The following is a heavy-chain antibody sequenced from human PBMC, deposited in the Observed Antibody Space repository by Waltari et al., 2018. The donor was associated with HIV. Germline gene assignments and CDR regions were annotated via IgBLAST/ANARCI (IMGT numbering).Heavy chain of an antibody. CDR2: TMYSGST. V-gene: IGHV4-39*01. D-gene: IGHD3-10*01. CDR3: ARHDGTSYYFGSDMNPRPFSFWFAS. J-gene: IGHJ5*01. CDR1: GPSISSRRYY. Sequence: QLLLQESGPGLVRPSETLSLTCTVTGPSISSRRYYWGWVRQPPGKGLEWIVSTMYSGSTYNNPSRKRRVAISVDTCRNQFSLNLTSVTAADTALYYCARHDGTSYYFGSDMNPRPFSFWFASWGQGILVTVSS.